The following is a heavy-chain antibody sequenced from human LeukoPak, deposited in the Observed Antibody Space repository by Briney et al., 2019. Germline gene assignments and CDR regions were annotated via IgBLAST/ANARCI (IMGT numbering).Heavy chain of an antibody. D-gene: IGHD3-10*01. Sequence: SETLSLTCTVSGGAISSYYWTWIRQPPGKGLEWIGYIYYSGSTNYSPSLESRVTMSVDTSKNQFSLKLTSVTAADTAVYYCARAPGRLRSLDYWGQGALVTVSS. V-gene: IGHV4-59*01. J-gene: IGHJ4*02. CDR1: GGAISSYY. CDR3: ARAPGRLRSLDY. CDR2: IYYSGST.